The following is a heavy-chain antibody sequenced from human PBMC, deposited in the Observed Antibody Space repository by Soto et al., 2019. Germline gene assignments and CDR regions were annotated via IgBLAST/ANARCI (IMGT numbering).Heavy chain of an antibody. D-gene: IGHD3-16*01. J-gene: IGHJ6*02. CDR1: GYTFIRYG. CDR3: ARGGYYDNSWGKLSHYGLDV. Sequence: QVQLAQSANEVKKPGASVRVSCKAAGYTFIRYGIAWVRQAPGQGLEWMGWISPYNDYTVYAQKFQGRVSMTGDTSTRTVYMNLRGLKSDDTAVYYCARGGYYDNSWGKLSHYGLDVWGQGTSVSVSS. CDR2: ISPYNDYT. V-gene: IGHV1-18*01.